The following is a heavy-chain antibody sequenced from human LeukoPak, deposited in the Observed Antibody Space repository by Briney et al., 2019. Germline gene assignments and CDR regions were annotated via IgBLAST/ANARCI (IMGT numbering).Heavy chain of an antibody. CDR1: GFTFRSHG. Sequence: GGSLRLSCAASGFTFRSHGMHWVRQAPGKGLVWVSHINSDGSWTSYADSVKGRFTISKDNAKNTVYLQMNNLRAEDTAVYYCVSFYEAYWGRGTLVTVSS. D-gene: IGHD2/OR15-2a*01. J-gene: IGHJ4*02. CDR3: VSFYEAY. V-gene: IGHV3-74*01. CDR2: INSDGSWT.